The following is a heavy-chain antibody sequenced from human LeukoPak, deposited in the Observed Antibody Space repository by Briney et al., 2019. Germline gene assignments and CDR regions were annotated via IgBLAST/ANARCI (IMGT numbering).Heavy chain of an antibody. Sequence: SVKVSCKASGGTFSSYAISWVRQAPGQGLEWMGGIIPIFGTANYAQKFQGRVTITADESTSTAYTELSSLRSEDTAVYYCARDWRLGSIADNWGQGTLVTVSS. J-gene: IGHJ4*02. V-gene: IGHV1-69*13. D-gene: IGHD6-6*01. CDR1: GGTFSSYA. CDR2: IIPIFGTA. CDR3: ARDWRLGSIADN.